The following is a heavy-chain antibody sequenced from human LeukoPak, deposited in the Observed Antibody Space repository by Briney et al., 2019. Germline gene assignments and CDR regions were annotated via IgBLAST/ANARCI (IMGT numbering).Heavy chain of an antibody. D-gene: IGHD3-22*01. CDR3: ARSPPGWYYDNSGQYYFDT. V-gene: IGHV4-59*08. J-gene: IGHJ4*02. CDR1: GGSISSYY. CDR2: IYYSGST. Sequence: SETLSLTCTVSGGSISSYYWSWIRQPPGKGLEWIGYIYYSGSTNYNPSLKSRVTISVDTSKNQFSLTLSSLTAADTAVYYCARSPPGWYYDNSGQYYFDTWGQGALVTVSS.